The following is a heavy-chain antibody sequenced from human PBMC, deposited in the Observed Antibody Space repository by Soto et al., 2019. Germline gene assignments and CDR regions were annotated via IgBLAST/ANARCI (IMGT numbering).Heavy chain of an antibody. CDR3: AKDPAYLAAAGSPCFDY. D-gene: IGHD6-13*01. V-gene: IGHV3-23*01. CDR2: ISGSGGRT. Sequence: GGSLRLSCAASGFTFSSYAMSWVRQAPGKGLEWVSAISGSGGRTYYAESVKGRFTISRDNSKNTLYLPMNSLGAEDTAGYYCAKDPAYLAAAGSPCFDYWGQGTLVTVSS. J-gene: IGHJ4*02. CDR1: GFTFSSYA.